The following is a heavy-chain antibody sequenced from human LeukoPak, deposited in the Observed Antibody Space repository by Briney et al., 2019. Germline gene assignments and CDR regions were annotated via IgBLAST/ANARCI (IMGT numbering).Heavy chain of an antibody. CDR3: ARDEYSSSSLLV. Sequence: SVKVSCXASGGTFSSYAISWVRQAPGQGLEWMGGIIPIFGTANYAQKFQGRVTITADESTSTAYMELSSLRSEDTAVYYCARDEYSSSSLLVWGQGTLVTVSS. J-gene: IGHJ4*02. CDR2: IIPIFGTA. CDR1: GGTFSSYA. D-gene: IGHD6-6*01. V-gene: IGHV1-69*13.